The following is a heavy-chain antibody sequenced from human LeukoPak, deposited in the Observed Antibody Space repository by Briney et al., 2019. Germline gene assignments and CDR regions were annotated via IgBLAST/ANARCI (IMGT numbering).Heavy chain of an antibody. Sequence: GRSLRLSCAASGFTFSSFPIRCVRQTPGEGLQWVSGTTGRGGNTYYADSVARRFTISRHNSKTTLSLQMHSLRAEDTAVYYCARDRAAFDSWGQGTLVTVSS. D-gene: IGHD6-25*01. CDR3: ARDRAAFDS. J-gene: IGHJ4*02. V-gene: IGHV3-23*01. CDR2: TTGRGGNT. CDR1: GFTFSSFP.